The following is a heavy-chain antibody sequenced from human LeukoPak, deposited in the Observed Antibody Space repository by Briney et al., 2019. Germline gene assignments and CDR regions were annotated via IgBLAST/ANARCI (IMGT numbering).Heavy chain of an antibody. D-gene: IGHD3-3*01. CDR1: GFTFRTYW. CDR3: ARDANDFWSGLTWFDS. Sequence: GGSLRLSCAASGFTFRTYWMSWVRQAPGKGLEWVANIKQDGSEKYYVNSVRGRFTVSRDNAKNSLYLQMNSLKTEDTAVYHCARDANDFWSGLTWFDSWGQGTLVTVSS. J-gene: IGHJ5*01. V-gene: IGHV3-7*01. CDR2: IKQDGSEK.